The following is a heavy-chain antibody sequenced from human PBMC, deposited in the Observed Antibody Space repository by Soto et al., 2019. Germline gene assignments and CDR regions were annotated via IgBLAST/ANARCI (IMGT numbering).Heavy chain of an antibody. J-gene: IGHJ5*02. Sequence: ASETLSLTCSVSRGSTSSYYWSWVRQPPGKGLEWIGFIHRTGSTKYNPSLESRVTISVDTSQNQLSLRLSSVTAADTAVYYCARESAGSGKNNWFDPWGQGILVTVSS. CDR2: IHRTGST. CDR1: RGSTSSYY. D-gene: IGHD3-10*01. V-gene: IGHV4-59*01. CDR3: ARESAGSGKNNWFDP.